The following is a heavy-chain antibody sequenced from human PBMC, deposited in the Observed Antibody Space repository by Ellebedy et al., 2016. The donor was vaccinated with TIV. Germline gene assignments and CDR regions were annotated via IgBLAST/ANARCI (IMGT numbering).Heavy chain of an antibody. Sequence: DSVKGRFTFSRDNANNSLYLQMNSLRAEATAVYYCAGDLKGYYYGMDVWGQGTTVTVSS. CDR3: AGDLKGYYYGMDV. V-gene: IGHV3-7*01. J-gene: IGHJ6*01.